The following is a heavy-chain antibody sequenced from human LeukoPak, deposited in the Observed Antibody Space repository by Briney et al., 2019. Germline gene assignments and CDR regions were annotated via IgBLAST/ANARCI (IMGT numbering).Heavy chain of an antibody. J-gene: IGHJ4*02. Sequence: SESLSLTCAVYGGSFSGYYWSWIRQPPGKGLEWIGEINDSGSTNYNPSLKSRVTISVDTSKNQFSLKLSSVTAADTAVYYCARGRYYDYVWGSYECYFDYWGQGTLVTVSS. V-gene: IGHV4-34*01. D-gene: IGHD3-16*01. CDR2: INDSGST. CDR3: ARGRYYDYVWGSYECYFDY. CDR1: GGSFSGYY.